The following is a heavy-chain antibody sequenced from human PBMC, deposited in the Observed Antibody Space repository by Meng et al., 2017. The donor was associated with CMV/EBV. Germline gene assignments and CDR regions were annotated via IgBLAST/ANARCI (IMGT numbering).Heavy chain of an antibody. CDR1: GFTFSGYA. J-gene: IGHJ4*02. Sequence: GESLKISCAASGFTFSGYAMHWVHQAPGKGLEWVAVISYDGSNKYYADSVKGRFTISRDNSKNTLYLQMNSLRAEDTAVYYCARGSAYSGSGVDYWGQGTLVTVSS. CDR3: ARGSAYSGSGVDY. CDR2: ISYDGSNK. V-gene: IGHV3-30*04. D-gene: IGHD1-26*01.